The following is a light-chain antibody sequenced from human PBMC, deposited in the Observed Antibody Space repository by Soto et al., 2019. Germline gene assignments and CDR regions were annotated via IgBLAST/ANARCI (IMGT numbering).Light chain of an antibody. Sequence: QSVLTQPASVSGSLGQSITISCTGTRTDIGGYNYVSWYQQYPGKAPKLVICEVTSRPSGISDRFSSSKSGNTASLTISGLQAEDEADYFCTSYTNSKAYILFGGGTKVTVL. V-gene: IGLV2-14*01. CDR1: RTDIGGYNY. J-gene: IGLJ2*01. CDR2: EVT. CDR3: TSYTNSKAYIL.